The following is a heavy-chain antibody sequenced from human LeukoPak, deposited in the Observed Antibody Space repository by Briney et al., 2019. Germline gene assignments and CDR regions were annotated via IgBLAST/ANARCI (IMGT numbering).Heavy chain of an antibody. CDR1: GYSISSGYY. CDR3: AREGRDSNYSAFYYYYYYMDV. Sequence: SETLSLTCTVSGYSISSGYYWDWIRQPPGKGLEWIGSIYHSGTTYYNPSLKSRVTISVDTSKNQFSLKLSSVTAADTAVYYCAREGRDSNYSAFYYYYYYMDVWGKGTTVTVSS. J-gene: IGHJ6*03. V-gene: IGHV4-38-2*02. CDR2: IYHSGTT. D-gene: IGHD4-11*01.